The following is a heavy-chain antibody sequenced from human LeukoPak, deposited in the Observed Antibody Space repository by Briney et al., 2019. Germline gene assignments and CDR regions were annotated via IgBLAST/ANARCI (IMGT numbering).Heavy chain of an antibody. CDR2: IYSGGST. Sequence: GGSLRLSCAASGFTHSSSFMSWVRQAPGRGLEWVSVIYSGGSTYYSDPVTGRFTISRDNSKNTVSLQMNGNRAEETAVYCCVRGADRGNHFDYWGQGALLTVSS. CDR1: GFTHSSSF. CDR3: VRGADRGNHFDY. J-gene: IGHJ4*02. D-gene: IGHD1-14*01. V-gene: IGHV3-53*01.